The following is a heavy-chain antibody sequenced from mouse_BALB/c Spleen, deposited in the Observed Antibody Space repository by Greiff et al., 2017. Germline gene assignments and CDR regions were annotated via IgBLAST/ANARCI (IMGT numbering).Heavy chain of an antibody. CDR1: GYTFTSYT. J-gene: IGHJ4*01. Sequence: VQLVESGAELARPGASVKMSCKASGYTFTSYTMHWVKQRPGQGLEWIGYINPSSGYTNYNQKFKDKATLTADKSSSTAYMQLSSLTSEDSAVYYCARGRDGYYSHAMDYWGQGTSVTVSS. CDR2: INPSSGYT. D-gene: IGHD2-3*01. CDR3: ARGRDGYYSHAMDY. V-gene: IGHV1-4*01.